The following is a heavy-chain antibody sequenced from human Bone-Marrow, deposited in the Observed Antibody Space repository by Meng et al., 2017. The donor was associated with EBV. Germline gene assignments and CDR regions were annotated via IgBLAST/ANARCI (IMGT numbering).Heavy chain of an antibody. D-gene: IGHD3-10*01. Sequence: QVHVLHSVAELKKPGSPVKVSCNTSGVTFSSDAISWVRQAPGQGLEWMGGLIPMLGAPNYAQKFQDRVTIIADKATSIHYMELSSLRSDDTAVYYCASESGRGYTPDYWGRGALVTVSS. J-gene: IGHJ4*02. CDR2: LIPMLGAP. CDR1: GVTFSSDA. V-gene: IGHV1-69*06. CDR3: ASESGRGYTPDY.